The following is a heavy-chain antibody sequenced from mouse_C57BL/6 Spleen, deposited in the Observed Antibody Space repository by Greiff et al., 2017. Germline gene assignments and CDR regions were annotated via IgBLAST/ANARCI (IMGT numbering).Heavy chain of an antibody. CDR3: ARWGNYEY. D-gene: IGHD2-1*01. CDR2: IYPGDGDT. Sequence: LMKPGASVKISCKASGYAFSSSWMNWVKQRPGKGREWIGRIYPGDGDTNYTGKFKGKATRAANKSSSTAYMQLSSLTSEDSAVYFCARWGNYEYWGQGTTRTVSS. CDR1: GYAFSSSW. V-gene: IGHV1-82*01. J-gene: IGHJ2*01.